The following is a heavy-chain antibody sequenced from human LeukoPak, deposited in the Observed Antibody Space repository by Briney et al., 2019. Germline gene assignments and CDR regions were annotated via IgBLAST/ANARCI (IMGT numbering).Heavy chain of an antibody. V-gene: IGHV3-7*01. CDR1: GLTFSSSS. CDR2: IKQDGSEK. J-gene: IGHJ3*02. Sequence: GGSLRLSCAASGLTFSSSSLSWVRQAPGKGLEWVANIKQDGSEKYYVDSVKGRFTISRDNAKNSLSLQMNSLRAEDTAMYYCATMQLHESSVYRAFDIWGQGTMVTVSS. CDR3: ATMQLHESSVYRAFDI. D-gene: IGHD3-22*01.